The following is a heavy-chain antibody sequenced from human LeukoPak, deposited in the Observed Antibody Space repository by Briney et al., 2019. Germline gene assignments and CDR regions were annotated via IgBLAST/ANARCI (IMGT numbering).Heavy chain of an antibody. CDR1: GFTFSSYT. D-gene: IGHD3-22*01. J-gene: IGHJ4*02. CDR3: VKPSHSVVIWTSYFDY. CDR2: ISNNGGNT. Sequence: PGGSLRLSCSASGFTFSSYTMHWVRQAPGKGLEYVSAISNNGGNTYYADSVQGRFTISRDNSKKMLSLQMSSLRAEDTAVYYCVKPSHSVVIWTSYFDYWGLGTLVTVSS. V-gene: IGHV3-64D*06.